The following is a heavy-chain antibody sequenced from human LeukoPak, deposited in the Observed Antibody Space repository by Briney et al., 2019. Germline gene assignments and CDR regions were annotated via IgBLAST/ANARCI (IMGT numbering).Heavy chain of an antibody. D-gene: IGHD3-22*01. CDR2: IYTSGST. V-gene: IGHV4-4*07. CDR3: ASSTPDYYDSSALDY. Sequence: SETLSLTCTVSGGSISSYYWSWIRRPAGKGLEWIGRIYTSGSTNYNPSLKSRVTMSVDTSKNQFSLKLSSVTAADTAVYYCASSTPDYYDSSALDYWGQGTLVTVSS. J-gene: IGHJ4*02. CDR1: GGSISSYY.